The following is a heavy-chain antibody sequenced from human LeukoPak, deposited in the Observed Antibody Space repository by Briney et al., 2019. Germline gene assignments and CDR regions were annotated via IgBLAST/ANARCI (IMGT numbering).Heavy chain of an antibody. D-gene: IGHD6-13*01. J-gene: IGHJ4*02. V-gene: IGHV4-34*01. Sequence: PSETLSLTCAVYGGSFSGYYWSWIRQPPGKGLEWIGEINHSGSTNYNPSLKSRVTISVDTSKNQFSLKLSSVTAADTAVCYCARLTAAGIDYWGQGTLVTVSS. CDR2: INHSGST. CDR1: GGSFSGYY. CDR3: ARLTAAGIDY.